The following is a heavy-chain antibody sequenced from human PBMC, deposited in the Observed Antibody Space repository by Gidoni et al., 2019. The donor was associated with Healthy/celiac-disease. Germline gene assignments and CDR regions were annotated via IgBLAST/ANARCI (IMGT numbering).Heavy chain of an antibody. J-gene: IGHJ6*02. CDR1: GFTFSSYW. Sequence: EVQLVESGGGLVQPGGSLRLSCAASGFTFSSYWMSWVRQAPGKGLEWVANIKQDGSEKYYVDSVKGRFTISRDNAKNSLYLQMNSLRAEDTAVYYCARVGYGGKWYGMDVWGQGTTVTVSS. V-gene: IGHV3-7*03. CDR2: IKQDGSEK. D-gene: IGHD4-17*01. CDR3: ARVGYGGKWYGMDV.